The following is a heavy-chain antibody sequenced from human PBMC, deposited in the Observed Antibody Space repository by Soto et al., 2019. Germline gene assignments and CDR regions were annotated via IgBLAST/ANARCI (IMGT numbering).Heavy chain of an antibody. D-gene: IGHD3-9*01. V-gene: IGHV4-61*01. CDR2: IYYSGST. Sequence: KPSETLSLTCTVSGGSVSSGSYYWSWIRQPPGKGLEWIGYIYYSGSTNYNPSLKSRVTISVDTSKNQFSLKLSSVTAADTAVYYCARARTYYDILTGEGTLDYWGQGTLVTVSS. J-gene: IGHJ4*02. CDR3: ARARTYYDILTGEGTLDY. CDR1: GGSVSSGSYY.